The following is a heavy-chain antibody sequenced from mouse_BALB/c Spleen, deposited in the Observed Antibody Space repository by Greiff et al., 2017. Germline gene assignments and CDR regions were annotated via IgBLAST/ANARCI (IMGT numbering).Heavy chain of an antibody. CDR1: GFSLTSYG. V-gene: IGHV2-9*02. CDR3: ARDRGDYGSLYAMDY. CDR2: IWAGGST. Sequence: VMLVESGPGLVAPSQSLSITCTVSGFSLTSYGVHWVRQPPGKGLEWLGVIWAGGSTNYNSALMSRLSISKDNSKSQVFLKMNSLQTDDTAMYYGARDRGDYGSLYAMDYWGQGTSVTVSS. D-gene: IGHD1-1*01. J-gene: IGHJ4*01.